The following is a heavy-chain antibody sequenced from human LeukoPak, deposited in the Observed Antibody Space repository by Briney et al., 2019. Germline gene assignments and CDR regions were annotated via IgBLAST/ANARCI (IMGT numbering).Heavy chain of an antibody. CDR2: ISGGGETI. CDR3: AREQTFGEFDS. CDR1: GFTFSGYE. J-gene: IGHJ4*02. Sequence: GGCLRLSCEVSGFTFSGYEMNWVRQAPGKGLEWLSYISGGGETIYYTDSVRGRFTVSRDNVKNSLFLQMNSLRAEDSAVYYCAREQTFGEFDSWGQGTLVTVSS. D-gene: IGHD3-10*01. V-gene: IGHV3-48*03.